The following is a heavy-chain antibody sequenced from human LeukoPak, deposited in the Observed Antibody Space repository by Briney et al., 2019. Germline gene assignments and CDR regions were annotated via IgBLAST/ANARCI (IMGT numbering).Heavy chain of an antibody. D-gene: IGHD4-23*01. J-gene: IGHJ4*02. CDR1: GYTLSSYG. Sequence: GASVKVSCKASGYTLSSYGITWVRQAPGQGLEWMGWISVHNGNTHYAQKLQGRVTMTTDTSTSTAYMELRSLRYDDTAVYYCAREGWIVPSGISDYWGQGTLVTVSS. CDR2: ISVHNGNT. V-gene: IGHV1-18*01. CDR3: AREGWIVPSGISDY.